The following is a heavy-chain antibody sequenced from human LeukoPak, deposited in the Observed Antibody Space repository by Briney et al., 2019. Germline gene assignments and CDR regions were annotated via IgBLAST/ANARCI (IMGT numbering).Heavy chain of an antibody. J-gene: IGHJ4*02. CDR3: ARDEDCSGGSCYSSGGYYFDY. D-gene: IGHD2-15*01. Sequence: GGSLRLSCAASGFTFSSYAMNWVRQAPGKGLEWVSSIGTRSSSIYYADSVKGRFTISRDNAKNSLYLQMNGLRAEDTAVYYCARDEDCSGGSCYSSGGYYFDYWGQGTLVTVSS. CDR2: IGTRSSSI. CDR1: GFTFSSYA. V-gene: IGHV3-21*01.